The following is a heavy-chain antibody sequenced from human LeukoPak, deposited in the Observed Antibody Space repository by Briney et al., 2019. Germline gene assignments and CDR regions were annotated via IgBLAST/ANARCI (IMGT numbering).Heavy chain of an antibody. CDR3: ARVAAAVIDFDY. Sequence: GGSLRLSCAASGFTFDDYGMSWVRQAPGEGLEWVSGINWNGGSTGYADSVKGRFTISRDNAKNSLYLQVNSLRAEDTALYYCARVAAAVIDFDYWGQGTLVTVSS. J-gene: IGHJ4*02. D-gene: IGHD6-13*01. CDR1: GFTFDDYG. CDR2: INWNGGST. V-gene: IGHV3-20*04.